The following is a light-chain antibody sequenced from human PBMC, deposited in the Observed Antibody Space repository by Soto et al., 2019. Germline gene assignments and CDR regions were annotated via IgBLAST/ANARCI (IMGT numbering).Light chain of an antibody. CDR2: DAS. CDR3: QQCGSSPWT. CDR1: QSVSAY. V-gene: IGKV3-11*01. J-gene: IGKJ1*01. Sequence: EIVLTQSPVTLSLSPGERATLSCRASQSVSAYLAWFQQKAGQPPRLLIYDASDRASGVPPRFSGSGSGTDFTLTITGLEPEDSAVYYCQQCGSSPWTFGQGTKVEIK.